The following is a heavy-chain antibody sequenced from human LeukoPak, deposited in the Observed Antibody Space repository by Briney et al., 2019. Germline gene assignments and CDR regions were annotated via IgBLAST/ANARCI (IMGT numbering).Heavy chain of an antibody. CDR2: ISYDGSNK. V-gene: IGHV3-30*03. CDR3: ARDSWQF. CDR1: GFTFSSYG. Sequence: GRSLRLSCAASGFTFSSYGMHWVTQAPGKGLEWVAVISYDGSNKYYADSVKGRFTISRDNSKNTLYLQMNSLRAEDTAVYYCARDSWQFWGQGTLVTVSS. D-gene: IGHD3-22*01. J-gene: IGHJ4*02.